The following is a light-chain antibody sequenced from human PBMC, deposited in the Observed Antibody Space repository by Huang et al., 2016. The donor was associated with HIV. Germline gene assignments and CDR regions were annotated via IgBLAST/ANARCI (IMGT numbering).Light chain of an antibody. CDR2: GAS. V-gene: IGKV3-15*01. CDR1: LSVSTH. J-gene: IGKJ4*01. Sequence: ERVMTQSPATVSLSPGERATLSCRASLSVSTHLAWYQQRPCQAPRLLIYGASTRATGIPASFSGGGSGAEFTLTISSLQSEDFSVYYCQQYDNWPLTFGGGTKVQIK. CDR3: QQYDNWPLT.